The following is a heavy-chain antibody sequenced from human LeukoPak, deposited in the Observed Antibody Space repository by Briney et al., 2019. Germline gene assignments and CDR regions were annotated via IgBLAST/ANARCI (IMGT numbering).Heavy chain of an antibody. Sequence: ASVKVSCKASGYTFTGYYMHWVRQAPGQGLEWMGWINPNSGDTNYSQKFQGRVSMTRDTSINTAYMELSRLTSDDTAVYYCAREAARPGWFDPWGQGTLVTVSS. D-gene: IGHD6-6*01. V-gene: IGHV1-2*02. CDR2: INPNSGDT. CDR3: AREAARPGWFDP. J-gene: IGHJ5*02. CDR1: GYTFTGYY.